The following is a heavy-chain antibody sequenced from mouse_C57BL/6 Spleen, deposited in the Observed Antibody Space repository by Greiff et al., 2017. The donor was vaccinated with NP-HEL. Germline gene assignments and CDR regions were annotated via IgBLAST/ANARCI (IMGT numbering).Heavy chain of an antibody. D-gene: IGHD2-5*01. CDR2: IWGVGST. J-gene: IGHJ4*01. CDR3: ASRSNPYYYAMDY. CDR1: GFSLTSYG. V-gene: IGHV2-6*01. Sequence: VQLQESGPGLVAPSQSLSITCTVSGFSLTSYGVDWVRQSPGKGLEWLGVIWGVGSTNYNSALKSRLSISKDNSKSQVFLKMNSLQTDDTAMYYCASRSNPYYYAMDYWGQGTSVTVSS.